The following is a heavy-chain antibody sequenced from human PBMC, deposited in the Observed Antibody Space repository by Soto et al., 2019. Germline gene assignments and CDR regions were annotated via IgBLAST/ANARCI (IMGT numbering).Heavy chain of an antibody. D-gene: IGHD3-10*01. Sequence: EVQLVESGGGLVQPGRSLRLSCAASGFIFDDYAMYWVRQAPGKGLEWVSGISWNSGRVGYGDFVKGRFTISRDNAKKSMYLQMNSLRPEDTALYYCAKDIRILWVGELFSAVFEVWGRGTMVTVSS. CDR2: ISWNSGRV. J-gene: IGHJ3*01. V-gene: IGHV3-9*01. CDR1: GFIFDDYA. CDR3: AKDIRILWVGELFSAVFEV.